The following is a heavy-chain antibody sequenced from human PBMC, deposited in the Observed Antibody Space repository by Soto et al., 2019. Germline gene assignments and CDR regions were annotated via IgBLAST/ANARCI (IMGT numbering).Heavy chain of an antibody. V-gene: IGHV3-13*01. J-gene: IGHJ4*02. D-gene: IGHD2-2*01. CDR3: ARVVSYYLDY. CDR2: IGTAGDT. CDR1: GFTFSSYD. Sequence: EVQLVESGGGLVQPGGSLRLSCAASGFTFSSYDMHWVRQATGKGLEWVSAIGTAGDTYYPGSVKGRFTISRENAKNSLYFQMNSLSAEDAAVYSCARVVSYYLDYWGQGTLVTVSS.